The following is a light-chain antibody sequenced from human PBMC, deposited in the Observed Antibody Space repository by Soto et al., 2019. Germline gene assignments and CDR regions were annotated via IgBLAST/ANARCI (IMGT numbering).Light chain of an antibody. Sequence: QSVLTQPPSASGTPGQRVTISCSGSSSNIGSNTVNWYQQLPGTAPKLLIYSNNRRPSGVPDRFSGSKSGTSASLAITGLQAEDEADYYCQSYDSSLRVFGGGTKLTVL. V-gene: IGLV1-44*01. CDR3: QSYDSSLRV. CDR1: SSNIGSNT. CDR2: SNN. J-gene: IGLJ3*02.